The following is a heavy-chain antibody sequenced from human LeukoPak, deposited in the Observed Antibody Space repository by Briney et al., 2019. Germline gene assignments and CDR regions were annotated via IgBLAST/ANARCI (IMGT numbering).Heavy chain of an antibody. J-gene: IGHJ4*02. CDR1: GFTFSTFA. V-gene: IGHV3-23*01. Sequence: GGSLRLSCAASGFTFSTFAMIWVRQPPGKGLEWVSSIFPSGGEIHYADSVRGRFTISRDNSKSTLSLQMHSLRAEDTAVYYCARGSGSGYRGWGQGTLVTVSS. CDR2: IFPSGGEI. CDR3: ARGSGSGYRG. D-gene: IGHD3-22*01.